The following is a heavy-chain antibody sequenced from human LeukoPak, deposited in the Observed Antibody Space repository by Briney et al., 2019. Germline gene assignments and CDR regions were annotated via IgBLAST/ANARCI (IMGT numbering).Heavy chain of an antibody. CDR2: INPNSGGT. J-gene: IGHJ3*02. D-gene: IGHD1-26*01. CDR3: ARDSLRGSYGGDAFDI. CDR1: GYTFTGYY. Sequence: ASVKVSCKASGYTFTGYYMHWVRQAPGQGLEWMRWINPNSGGTNYAQKFQGRVTMTRDTSISTAYMELSRLRSDDTAVYYCARDSLRGSYGGDAFDIWGQGTMVTVSA. V-gene: IGHV1-2*02.